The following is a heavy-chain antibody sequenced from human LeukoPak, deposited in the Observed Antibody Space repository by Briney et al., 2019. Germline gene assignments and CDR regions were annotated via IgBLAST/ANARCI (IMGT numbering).Heavy chain of an antibody. Sequence: TGGSLRLSCAASGFTFSDYYMSWIRQAPGKGLEWVSYISSSGSTIYYADSVKGRFTISRDNAKNSLYLQMNSLRAEDTAVYYCARDGGLRFLEWLQYYYYYYMDVWGKGTTVTVSS. D-gene: IGHD3-3*01. CDR1: GFTFSDYY. CDR3: ARDGGLRFLEWLQYYYYYYMDV. J-gene: IGHJ6*03. V-gene: IGHV3-11*01. CDR2: ISSSGSTI.